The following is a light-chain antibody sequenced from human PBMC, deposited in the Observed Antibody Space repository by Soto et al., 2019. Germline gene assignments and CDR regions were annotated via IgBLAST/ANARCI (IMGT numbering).Light chain of an antibody. J-gene: IGLJ1*01. CDR3: RSHGGNSPYV. CDR2: EVN. Sequence: QSVLTQPPSASGSPGQSVAISCTGTTSDIGGYNYVSWYQQHPGKAPKLMIYEVNKRPSGVPDRFSGSNSGNTASLTVSGLQAEDEADYYCRSHGGNSPYVFGTGTKLTVL. V-gene: IGLV2-8*01. CDR1: TSDIGGYNY.